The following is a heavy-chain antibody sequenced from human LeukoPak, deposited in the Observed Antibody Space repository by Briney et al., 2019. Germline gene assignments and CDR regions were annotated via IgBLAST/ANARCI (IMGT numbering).Heavy chain of an antibody. CDR2: IYSGSTT. CDR3: ARSSDGSWDY. D-gene: IGHD2-15*01. Sequence: GGTLRLSCAASGFSFRSHGMNWVRQAPGKGLEWVSIIYSGSTTYYADSVKGRFTISRDTSKNTLYLQMNSLRAEDTAVYYCARSSDGSWDYWGQGALVTVSS. J-gene: IGHJ4*02. V-gene: IGHV3-53*01. CDR1: GFSFRSHG.